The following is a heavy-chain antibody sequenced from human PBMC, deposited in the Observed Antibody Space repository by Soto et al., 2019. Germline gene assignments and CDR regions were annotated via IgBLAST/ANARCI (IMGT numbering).Heavy chain of an antibody. CDR3: ARGPSSLTRFDY. V-gene: IGHV3-30-3*01. D-gene: IGHD2-2*01. J-gene: IGHJ4*02. CDR1: GVTLSSYA. Sequence: PGGSLRLSCAAYGVTLSSYAMHWVRQAPGKGLEWVAGISYDGSNKYYADSVKGRFTISRDNSKNTLYLQMNSLRAEDTAVFYCARGPSSLTRFDYWGQGNLVTVSS. CDR2: ISYDGSNK.